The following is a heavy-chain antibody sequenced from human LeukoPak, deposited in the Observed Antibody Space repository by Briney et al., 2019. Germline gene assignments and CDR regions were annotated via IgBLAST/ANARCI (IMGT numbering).Heavy chain of an antibody. V-gene: IGHV3-23*01. CDR1: GFTFSSYA. CDR3: AKGAMIVVVITPFDY. D-gene: IGHD3-22*01. Sequence: PGGSLRLSCAASGFTFSSYAMSWVRRAPGKGLEWVSGISGSGGSTYYADSVKGRFTISRDNSKNTLYLQMNSLRAEDTAVYYCAKGAMIVVVITPFDYWGQGTLVTVSS. CDR2: ISGSGGST. J-gene: IGHJ4*02.